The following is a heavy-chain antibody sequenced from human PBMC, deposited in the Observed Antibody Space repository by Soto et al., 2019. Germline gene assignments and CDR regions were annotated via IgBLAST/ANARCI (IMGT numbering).Heavy chain of an antibody. D-gene: IGHD5-18*01. V-gene: IGHV4-61*01. CDR3: ARDIRGFSRALDY. CDR1: GGSVNSDNYY. J-gene: IGHJ4*02. Sequence: PSETLSLTCNVSGGSVNSDNYYWTWVRQPPGKGLGWIGNIHNSGTTNYNPSLQNRVTISIDTSKNQYSLKLTSVTAADAALYYCARDIRGFSRALDYWGRGTPVTVS. CDR2: IHNSGTT.